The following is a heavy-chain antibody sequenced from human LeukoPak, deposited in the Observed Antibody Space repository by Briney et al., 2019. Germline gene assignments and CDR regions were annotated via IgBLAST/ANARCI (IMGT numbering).Heavy chain of an antibody. CDR1: GFTFSSYG. Sequence: GGSLRLSCAASGFTFSSYGMHWVRQAPGKGLEWVAVISYDGSNKYYADSVKGRFTISRDNSKNTLYLQMNSLRSEDTAVYYCAAQSDPPGFQHWGQGTLVTVSS. J-gene: IGHJ1*01. CDR2: ISYDGSNK. CDR3: AAQSDPPGFQH. V-gene: IGHV3-30*03.